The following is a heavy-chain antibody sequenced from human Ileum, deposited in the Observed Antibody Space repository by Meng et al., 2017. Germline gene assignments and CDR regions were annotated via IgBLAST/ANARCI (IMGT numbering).Heavy chain of an antibody. D-gene: IGHD2-2*01. CDR3: ARDYCSSTTCALDY. V-gene: IGHV4-59*01. Sequence: QVQLQESGPGLGKPSETLSLTCTVSGGSISGYYWSWIRQPPGKGLEWIGYIYYSGSTNYNPSLKSRVTISVDTSKNQFSLKLSSVTAADTAVYYCARDYCSSTTCALDYWGQGTLVTVSS. CDR1: GGSISGYY. CDR2: IYYSGST. J-gene: IGHJ4*02.